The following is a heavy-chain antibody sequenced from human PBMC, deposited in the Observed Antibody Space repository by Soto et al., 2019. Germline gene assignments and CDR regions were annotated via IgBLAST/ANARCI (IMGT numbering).Heavy chain of an antibody. CDR3: ARESGDYGRPYFDY. D-gene: IGHD4-17*01. J-gene: IGHJ4*02. CDR1: GGTFTSFP. Sequence: VQLVQSGAEVKKPGSSVKVSCKASGGTFTSFPFSWVRQAPGQGLEWMGGIIPTFDTTNYASKFQGRLTITADESTTTSYMELRGLTSVAMAIYYCARESGDYGRPYFDYWGQGTLVTVSS. V-gene: IGHV1-69*01. CDR2: IIPTFDTT.